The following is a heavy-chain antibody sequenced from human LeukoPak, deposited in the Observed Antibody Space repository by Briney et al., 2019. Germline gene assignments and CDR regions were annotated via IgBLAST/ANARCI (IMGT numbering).Heavy chain of an antibody. CDR1: GFTFSNYW. V-gene: IGHV3-7*01. CDR3: VKRISDY. D-gene: IGHD1-1*01. Sequence: GGSLRLSCAASGFTFSNYWMSWVRQAPGKGLEWVANIKQDGSEKYYVDFVKGRFTISRDNAKNSLYLQMNSLRAEDAAVYYCVKRISDYWGQGTLVTVSS. J-gene: IGHJ4*02. CDR2: IKQDGSEK.